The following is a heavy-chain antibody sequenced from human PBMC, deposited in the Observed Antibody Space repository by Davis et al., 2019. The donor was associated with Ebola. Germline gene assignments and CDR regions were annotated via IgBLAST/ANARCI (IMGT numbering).Heavy chain of an antibody. Sequence: GESLKISCAASGFTFSSYAMSWVRQAPGKGPEWVSGISVSGGATYYADSVKGRFTISRDNSKNTLYLQMNSLRAEDTAVYYCAKDIVVVPAAVDYWGQGTLVTVSS. V-gene: IGHV3-23*01. J-gene: IGHJ4*02. D-gene: IGHD2-2*01. CDR1: GFTFSSYA. CDR2: ISVSGGAT. CDR3: AKDIVVVPAAVDY.